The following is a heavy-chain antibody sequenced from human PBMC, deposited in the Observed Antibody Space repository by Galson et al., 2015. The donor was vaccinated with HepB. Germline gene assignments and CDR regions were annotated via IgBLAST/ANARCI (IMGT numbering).Heavy chain of an antibody. CDR2: ISSSSSYI. D-gene: IGHD1-26*01. V-gene: IGHV3-21*01. CDR3: ARGESDRIVGVTDFDY. J-gene: IGHJ4*02. Sequence: SLRLSCAASRFTFSSYSMNWVRQAPGKGLEWVSSISSSSSYIYYADSVKGRFTISRDNAKNSLYLQMNSLRAEDTAVYYCARGESDRIVGVTDFDYWGQGTLVTVSS. CDR1: RFTFSSYS.